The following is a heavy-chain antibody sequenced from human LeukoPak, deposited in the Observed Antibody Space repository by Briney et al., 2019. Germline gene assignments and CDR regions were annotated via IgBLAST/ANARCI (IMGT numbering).Heavy chain of an antibody. V-gene: IGHV4-4*09. J-gene: IGHJ4*02. CDR3: ARSRPAPKEFDH. Sequence: SETLSLTCTVSDDSISDYYWSWIRQPPGKGLEWIGYIYTRGTTNYNPSLKSRVTMSADTSKNQFSLKLDSVTAADTAVYYCARSRPAPKEFDHWGQGTLVTVSS. D-gene: IGHD2-2*01. CDR2: IYTRGTT. CDR1: DDSISDYY.